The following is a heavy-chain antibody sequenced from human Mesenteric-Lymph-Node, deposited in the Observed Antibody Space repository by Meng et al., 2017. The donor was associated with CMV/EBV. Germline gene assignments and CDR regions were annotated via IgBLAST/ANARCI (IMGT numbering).Heavy chain of an antibody. CDR2: IYPGDSDT. D-gene: IGHD2-2*01. J-gene: IGHJ3*02. Sequence: KVSCKGSGYSFTSYWIGWVRQMPGKGLEWMGIIYPGDSDTRYSPSFQGQVTISADKSISTAYLQWSSLKASDTAMYYCARFVVPAATDAFDIWGQGTMVTVSS. CDR1: GYSFTSYW. CDR3: ARFVVPAATDAFDI. V-gene: IGHV5-51*01.